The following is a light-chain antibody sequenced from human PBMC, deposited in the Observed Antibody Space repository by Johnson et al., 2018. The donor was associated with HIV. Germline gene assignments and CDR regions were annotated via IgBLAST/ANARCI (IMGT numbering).Light chain of an antibody. V-gene: IGLV1-51*02. CDR1: SSDMGNYA. CDR3: GTWDSSLNTGYV. J-gene: IGLJ1*01. Sequence: QSVLTQPPSVSAAPGQKVTISCSGSSSDMGNYAVSWYQQLPGTAPKLLIYENNKRPSGIPYRFSGSKSGTSATLGITGLQTGDEADYYCGTWDSSLNTGYVFGTGTKVTVL. CDR2: ENN.